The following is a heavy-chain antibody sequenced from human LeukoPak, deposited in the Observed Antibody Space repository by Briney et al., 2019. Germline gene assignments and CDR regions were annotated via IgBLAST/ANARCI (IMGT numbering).Heavy chain of an antibody. J-gene: IGHJ6*03. Sequence: KPSETLSLTCAVYGGSFSGYYWSWVRQPPGKGLEWIGEINDIGNTNYDPTLRSRVTISVDTSKNQFSLSLTSATAADTAVYFCARLGSVGYYNYEYMDIWGNGTTVTVSS. V-gene: IGHV4-34*01. CDR3: ARLGSVGYYNYEYMDI. CDR1: GGSFSGYY. CDR2: INDIGNT. D-gene: IGHD3-10*01.